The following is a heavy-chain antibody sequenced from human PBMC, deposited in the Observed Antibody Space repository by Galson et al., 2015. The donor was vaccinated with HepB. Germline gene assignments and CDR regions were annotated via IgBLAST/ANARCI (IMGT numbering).Heavy chain of an antibody. V-gene: IGHV3-11*01. Sequence: SLRLSCAASGFTFSTFTMSWVRQTPGKGLQWVSYISTNGATIYYTDSVKGRFTVARDNAKNSLYLQMNSLRAEDTAVYYCARMSRDFWRNFDYWGQGALVIVSS. D-gene: IGHD3-3*01. J-gene: IGHJ4*02. CDR2: ISTNGATI. CDR1: GFTFSTFT. CDR3: ARMSRDFWRNFDY.